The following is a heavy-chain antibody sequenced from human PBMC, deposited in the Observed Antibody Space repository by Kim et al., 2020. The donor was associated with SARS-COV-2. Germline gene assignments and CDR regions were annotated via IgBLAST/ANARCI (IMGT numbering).Heavy chain of an antibody. CDR1: GLTFSSYW. J-gene: IGHJ4*02. Sequence: GGSLRLSCVASGLTFSSYWMHWVRQAPGKGLVWVSRVNSDGSSTSYADSVKGRFTISRDNARNTLYLQMNSLRAEDTAVYYCASLSTGYVWDKFDYWGQGTLVPGSS. V-gene: IGHV3-74*01. CDR3: ASLSTGYVWDKFDY. D-gene: IGHD3-16*01. CDR2: VNSDGSST.